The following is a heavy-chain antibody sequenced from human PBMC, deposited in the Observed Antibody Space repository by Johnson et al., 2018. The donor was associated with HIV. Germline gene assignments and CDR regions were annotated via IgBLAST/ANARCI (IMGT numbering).Heavy chain of an antibody. J-gene: IGHJ3*02. Sequence: QVQLVESGGGVVQPGRSLRLSCAASEFTFSSYAFHWVRQAPGKGLEWVALISSDGSGKYYADSVKGRSTISRDNSKNTLYVQMNSLRAEDTAVYYCASVPMIVVLDGAFDIWGQGTMVTVSS. V-gene: IGHV3-30*14. CDR2: ISSDGSGK. CDR3: ASVPMIVVLDGAFDI. D-gene: IGHD3-22*01. CDR1: EFTFSSYA.